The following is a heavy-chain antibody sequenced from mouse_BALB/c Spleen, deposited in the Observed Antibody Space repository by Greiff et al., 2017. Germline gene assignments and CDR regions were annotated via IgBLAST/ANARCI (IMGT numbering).Heavy chain of an antibody. V-gene: IGHV1-67*01. Sequence: QVHVKQSGPELVRPGVSVKISCKGSSYTFTDYAMHWVKQSHAKSLEWIGVISTYYGNTNYNQKFKGKATMTVDKSSSTAYMELARLTSEDSAVYYCAREGLHYHFDYWGQGTTLTVSS. D-gene: IGHD5-5*01. CDR3: AREGLHYHFDY. J-gene: IGHJ2*01. CDR2: ISTYYGNT. CDR1: SYTFTDYA.